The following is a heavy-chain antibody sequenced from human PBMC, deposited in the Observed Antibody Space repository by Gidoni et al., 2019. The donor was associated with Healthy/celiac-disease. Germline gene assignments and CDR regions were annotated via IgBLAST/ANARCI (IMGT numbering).Heavy chain of an antibody. V-gene: IGHV3-21*01. Sequence: EVQLVESGGGLVKPGGSLRLSCAASGFTFSSNSMYWVRQAPGKGLEWVSSISSSSSYIYYADSLKDRLTISRDKAKNSLYLQMNSLRAEDTAVYYCARVVAVAGTGPDAFDIWGQGTMVTVSS. J-gene: IGHJ3*02. CDR3: ARVVAVAGTGPDAFDI. D-gene: IGHD6-19*01. CDR1: GFTFSSNS. CDR2: ISSSSSYI.